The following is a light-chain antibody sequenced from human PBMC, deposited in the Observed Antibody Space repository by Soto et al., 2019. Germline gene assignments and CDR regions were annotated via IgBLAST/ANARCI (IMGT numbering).Light chain of an antibody. Sequence: EIVLTQSPATLSLSPGERATLSCRASQNLDSYLAWYQQKPGQPPRLLIYDASSRATGIPARFSGSGSGTDFTLTISSLGAEDFAVYYCQQLSAWPITFGGGTRVDTK. V-gene: IGKV3-11*01. CDR2: DAS. CDR1: QNLDSY. J-gene: IGKJ4*01. CDR3: QQLSAWPIT.